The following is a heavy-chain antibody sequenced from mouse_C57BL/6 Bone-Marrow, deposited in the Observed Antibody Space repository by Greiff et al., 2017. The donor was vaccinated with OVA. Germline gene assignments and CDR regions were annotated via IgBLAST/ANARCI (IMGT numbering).Heavy chain of an antibody. CDR1: YFAFMASA. J-gene: IGHJ4*01. D-gene: IGHD1-1*01. V-gene: IGHV1-49*01. CDR3: ARSYYYGSSLYAMDY. CDR2: FTMYSDAT. Sequence: LVESGAELVRPGSSVKLSCKDSYFAFMASAMHWVKQRPGHGLEWIGSFTMYSDATEYSENFKGKATLTANTSSSTAYMELSSLTSEDSAVYYCARSYYYGSSLYAMDYWGQGTSVTVSS.